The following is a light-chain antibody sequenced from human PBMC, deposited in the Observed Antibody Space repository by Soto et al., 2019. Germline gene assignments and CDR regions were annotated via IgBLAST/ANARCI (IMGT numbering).Light chain of an antibody. CDR2: DTS. J-gene: IGKJ4*01. V-gene: IGKV3-15*01. Sequence: EIVMTQSPATLSVSPGERATLSCRASQSVSSNLAWYQQKPGQAPRLLIYDTSTRATGIPARFSGSGSGTEFTLTISSLQSEDFAVYYCQQYNNWPPLTFGGGTMVEIK. CDR3: QQYNNWPPLT. CDR1: QSVSSN.